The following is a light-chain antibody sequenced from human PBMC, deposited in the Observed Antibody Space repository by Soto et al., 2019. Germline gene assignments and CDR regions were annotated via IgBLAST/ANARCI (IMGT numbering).Light chain of an antibody. CDR1: QSISIW. Sequence: DIQMTQSPASLSASVGGRVTISCRASQSISIWLAWYQQKPGKAPKILIYKASSLESGVPSRFSGSGSGTEFTLTISSLQPDDFATYYCQQYSTYTPRTFGQGTKVDIK. V-gene: IGKV1-5*03. CDR2: KAS. CDR3: QQYSTYTPRT. J-gene: IGKJ1*01.